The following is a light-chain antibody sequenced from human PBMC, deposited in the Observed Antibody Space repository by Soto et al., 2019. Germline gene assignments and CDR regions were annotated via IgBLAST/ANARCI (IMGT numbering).Light chain of an antibody. CDR2: GNS. Sequence: QSVLTQPPSVSGAPGQRVTISCTGSSSNIGAGYDVHWYQQLPGTAPKLLISGNSNRPSGVPDRFSGSKSGTSASLAITGLQAEDEADYYFQSYDSSLSGWVFGGGTKVIVL. CDR3: QSYDSSLSGWV. V-gene: IGLV1-40*01. CDR1: SSNIGAGYD. J-gene: IGLJ3*02.